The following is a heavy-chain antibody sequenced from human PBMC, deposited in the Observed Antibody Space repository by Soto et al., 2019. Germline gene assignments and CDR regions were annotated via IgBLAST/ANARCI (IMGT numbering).Heavy chain of an antibody. Sequence: ASVKVSCKASGGTFSSYAISWVRQAPGQGLEWMGGIIPIFGTANYAQKFQGRVTITADESTSTAYMELSSLRSEDTAVYYCATRFSGSGYYYYYGMDVWGQGTTVTVSS. D-gene: IGHD1-26*01. J-gene: IGHJ6*02. CDR3: ATRFSGSGYYYYYGMDV. CDR1: GGTFSSYA. V-gene: IGHV1-69*13. CDR2: IIPIFGTA.